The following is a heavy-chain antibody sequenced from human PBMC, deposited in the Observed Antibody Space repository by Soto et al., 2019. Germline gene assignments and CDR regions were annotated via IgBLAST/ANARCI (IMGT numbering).Heavy chain of an antibody. D-gene: IGHD3-10*01. CDR2: ISTHSADT. Sequence: QAQVLQSGPEVKKPGASVKVSCKASGYTFTTYGVSWVRQAPGQGLEWMGSISTHSADTRYAQKFQGRVTVTADTSSSTAYMEVRNLSSDDTAMYYCARDVGVGPYGPGIQGMDVWGQGTTVTVSS. CDR1: GYTFTTYG. CDR3: ARDVGVGPYGPGIQGMDV. V-gene: IGHV1-18*01. J-gene: IGHJ6*02.